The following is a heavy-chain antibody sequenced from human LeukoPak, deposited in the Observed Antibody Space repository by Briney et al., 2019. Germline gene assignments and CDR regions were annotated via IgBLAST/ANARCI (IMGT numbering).Heavy chain of an antibody. CDR1: GFTFSTYG. CDR2: IRYVGINK. CDR3: AKDRWVNWNYLSYFDY. V-gene: IGHV3-30*02. J-gene: IGHJ4*02. D-gene: IGHD1-7*01. Sequence: PGGSLRLSCAASGFTFSTYGMHWVRQAPGKGLEWVSFIRYVGINKYYADSVKGRFTISRDNSKNTLYLQMNSLRAEDTAVYYCAKDRWVNWNYLSYFDYWGQGTLVTVSS.